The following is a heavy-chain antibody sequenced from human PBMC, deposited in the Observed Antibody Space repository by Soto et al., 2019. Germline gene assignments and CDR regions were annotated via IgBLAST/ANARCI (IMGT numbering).Heavy chain of an antibody. CDR2: IYHFGTT. Sequence: XTLSLPCNVSGGTVANGDYHWSWIRQPPGKGLEWIGYIYHFGTTNYNPSLSSRVTMSLDMSKNQFSLKMNSVTAADTDVYYCARQQMRQPFRFDYWGQGTLATVS. J-gene: IGHJ4*02. V-gene: IGHV4-61*08. CDR1: GGTVANGDYH. CDR3: ARQQMRQPFRFDY. D-gene: IGHD6-13*01.